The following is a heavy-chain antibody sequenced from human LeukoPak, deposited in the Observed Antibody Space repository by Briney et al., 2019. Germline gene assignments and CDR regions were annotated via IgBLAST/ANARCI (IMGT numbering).Heavy chain of an antibody. Sequence: GGSLRLSCAASGFTFSSYGMHWVRQAPGKGLEWVAVIWYDGSNKYYADSVKGRFTISRDNSKNTLYLQINSLKIEDTAVYYCATAIDCGGFWGYCFDYWGQGTLVTVSS. D-gene: IGHD4-23*01. V-gene: IGHV3-33*01. J-gene: IGHJ4*02. CDR1: GFTFSSYG. CDR2: IWYDGSNK. CDR3: ATAIDCGGFWGYCFDY.